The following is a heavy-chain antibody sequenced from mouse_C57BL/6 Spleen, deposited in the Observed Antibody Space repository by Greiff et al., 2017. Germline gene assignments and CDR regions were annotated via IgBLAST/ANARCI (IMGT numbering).Heavy chain of an antibody. CDR2: ISDGGSYT. Sequence: EVKLMESGGGLVKPGGSLKLSCAASGFTFSRYAMSWVRQTPEKRLAWVATISDGGSYTYYPDNVKGRFTIAKYNAKNYLYLQMSHLKSEDTAMYYCARDRWVDYWGQGTPLTVSS. D-gene: IGHD2-3*01. J-gene: IGHJ2*01. V-gene: IGHV5-4*01. CDR3: ARDRWVDY. CDR1: GFTFSRYA.